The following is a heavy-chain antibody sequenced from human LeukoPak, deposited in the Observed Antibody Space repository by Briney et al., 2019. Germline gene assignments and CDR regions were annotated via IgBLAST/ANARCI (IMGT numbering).Heavy chain of an antibody. D-gene: IGHD1-26*01. CDR2: IYYSGST. J-gene: IGHJ6*03. V-gene: IGHV4-59*01. CDR1: GGSISSYY. CDR3: ARGPKASGSYSGYYMDV. Sequence: SETLSLTCTVSGGSISSYYWSWIRQPPGKGLEWVGYIYYSGSTNYNPSLKSRVTISVDTSKNQFSLKLSSVTAADTAVYYCARGPKASGSYSGYYMDVWGKGTTVTVSS.